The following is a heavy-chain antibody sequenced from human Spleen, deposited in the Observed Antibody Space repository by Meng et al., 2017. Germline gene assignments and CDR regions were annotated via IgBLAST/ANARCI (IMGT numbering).Heavy chain of an antibody. CDR3: ARGRLCSGGSCYSWPFDY. V-gene: IGHV4-4*02. Sequence: QSQLQQWGSGLVKPSGTLSLICAVSGGSLSSSNWWSWVRQPPGKGLEWIGEIYHSGSTNYNPSLKSRVTISVDKSKNQFSLKLSSVTAADTAVYYCARGRLCSGGSCYSWPFDYWGQGTLVTVSS. CDR1: GGSLSSSNW. D-gene: IGHD2-15*01. J-gene: IGHJ4*02. CDR2: IYHSGST.